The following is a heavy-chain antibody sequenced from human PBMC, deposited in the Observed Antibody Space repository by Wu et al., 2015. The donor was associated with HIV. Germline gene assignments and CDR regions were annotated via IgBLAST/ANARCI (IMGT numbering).Heavy chain of an antibody. Sequence: QVQLVQSGAEVKKSGASLKVSCKSSGYAFKTYGISWLRQAPGQGLEWMGWISGYNGNTNYAQNLQGRVTMTTDTSTNTVYMELRSLRSDDTAVYYCVRDSTEDRPNWFDPGAREPGHRL. CDR1: GYAFKTYG. V-gene: IGHV1-18*01. D-gene: IGHD6-6*01. CDR3: VRDSTEDRPNWFDP. J-gene: IGHJ5*02. CDR2: ISGYNGNT.